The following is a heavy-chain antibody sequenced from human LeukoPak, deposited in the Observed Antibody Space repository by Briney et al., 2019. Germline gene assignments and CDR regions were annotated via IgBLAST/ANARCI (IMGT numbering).Heavy chain of an antibody. D-gene: IGHD6-13*01. V-gene: IGHV1-69*05. Sequence: GASVKVSCKASGGTFSSYAISWVRQAPGLGLEWMGRIIPIFGTANYAQKFQGRVTITTDESTSTAYMELSSLRSEDTAVYSCARYSSQYYFDYWGQGTPVTVSS. CDR1: GGTFSSYA. CDR2: IIPIFGTA. CDR3: ARYSSQYYFDY. J-gene: IGHJ4*02.